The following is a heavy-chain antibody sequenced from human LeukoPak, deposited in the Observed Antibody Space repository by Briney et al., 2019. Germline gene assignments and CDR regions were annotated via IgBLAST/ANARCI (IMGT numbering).Heavy chain of an antibody. Sequence: SEPLSLTCTVSDGSISSSSYYWGWIRQPPGKGLEWIESIYYSGSTYYNPSLKSRVTISVDTSKNQFSLKLSSVTAADTAVYYCARFPDYYYDSSGAGDYWGQGTLVTVSS. V-gene: IGHV4-39*01. CDR1: DGSISSSSYY. CDR2: IYYSGST. D-gene: IGHD3-22*01. CDR3: ARFPDYYYDSSGAGDY. J-gene: IGHJ4*02.